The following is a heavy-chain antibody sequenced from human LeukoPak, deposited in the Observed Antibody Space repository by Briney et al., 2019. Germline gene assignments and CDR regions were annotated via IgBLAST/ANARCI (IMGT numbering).Heavy chain of an antibody. V-gene: IGHV3-30-3*01. D-gene: IGHD1-14*01. CDR2: ISHDGSDK. Sequence: PGGSLRLSCAASGLTFSSHAMHWVRQAPGKGLEWVAVISHDGSDKHYTDSVKGRFTISRDNSRNTLYPQMNSLRAVDTAVYYCAREPGPGYFDYWGQGTLVTVSS. J-gene: IGHJ4*02. CDR3: AREPGPGYFDY. CDR1: GLTFSSHA.